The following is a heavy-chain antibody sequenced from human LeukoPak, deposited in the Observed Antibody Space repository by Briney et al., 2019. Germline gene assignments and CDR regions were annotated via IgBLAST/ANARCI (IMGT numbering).Heavy chain of an antibody. V-gene: IGHV1-2*02. CDR1: GYTFTGYY. CDR3: ARDGAARPEYDY. D-gene: IGHD6-6*01. CDR2: MNPNSGAT. J-gene: IGHJ4*02. Sequence: SVKVSCKASGYTFTGYYMHLVRQAPGQGLEWRGWMNPNSGATNYAQKFQGRVTMTRDTSISTAYMELSGLRSDDTAVYYCARDGAARPEYDYCGQGTLVTVSS.